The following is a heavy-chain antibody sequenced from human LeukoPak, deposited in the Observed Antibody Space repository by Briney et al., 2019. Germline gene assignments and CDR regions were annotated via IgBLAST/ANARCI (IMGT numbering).Heavy chain of an antibody. D-gene: IGHD6-19*01. V-gene: IGHV3-11*01. CDR2: ISSSGSTI. CDR3: AKAEVWGIIAVAGIDY. Sequence: GGSLRLSCAASGFTFSDYYMSWIRQAPGKGLEWVSYISSSGSTIYYADSVKGRFTISRDNAKNSLYLQMNSLRAEDTAVYYCAKAEVWGIIAVAGIDYWGQGTLVTVSS. J-gene: IGHJ4*02. CDR1: GFTFSDYY.